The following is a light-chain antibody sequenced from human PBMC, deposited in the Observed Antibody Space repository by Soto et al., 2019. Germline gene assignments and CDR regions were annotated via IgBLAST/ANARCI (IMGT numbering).Light chain of an antibody. Sequence: QMTQSPSSLSASVGDRVTITFRASQSISSYLNWYQQKPGKAPKLLIYDASSLQSGVPSRFSGSGSGTEFTLTISSLQPDDFGTYYCQEYNSYTGTRGLGTK. J-gene: IGKJ1*01. CDR1: QSISSY. V-gene: IGKV1-5*01. CDR3: QEYNSYTGT. CDR2: DAS.